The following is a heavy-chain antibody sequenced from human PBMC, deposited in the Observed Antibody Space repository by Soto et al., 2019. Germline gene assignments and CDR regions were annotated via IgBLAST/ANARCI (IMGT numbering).Heavy chain of an antibody. CDR1: GGTFSSHG. Sequence: QVQLVQSGTVVQRRGSSVKVSCQASGGTFSSHGMAWVRQAPGQGLEWMGGIIPTFGTPTYAPKFQGRVTITADKCTNTAYMELSRLRSEDTGVYYCASERSAQYFDFWGQGTLITVSS. J-gene: IGHJ4*02. V-gene: IGHV1-69*06. CDR2: IIPTFGTP. CDR3: ASERSAQYFDF. D-gene: IGHD1-26*01.